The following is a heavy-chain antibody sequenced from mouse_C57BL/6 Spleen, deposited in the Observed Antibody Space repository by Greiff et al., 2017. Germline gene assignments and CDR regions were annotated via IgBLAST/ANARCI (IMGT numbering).Heavy chain of an antibody. V-gene: IGHV1-26*01. Sequence: VQLQQSGPELVKPGASVKISCKASGYTFTDYYMNWVKQSHGKSLEWIGDINPNNGGTSYNQKFTGKATLTVDKSSSTAYMELRSLTSEDSAVYYCARRLWGYAMDYWGQGTSVTVSS. CDR3: ARRLWGYAMDY. J-gene: IGHJ4*01. CDR2: INPNNGGT. CDR1: GYTFTDYY. D-gene: IGHD1-1*02.